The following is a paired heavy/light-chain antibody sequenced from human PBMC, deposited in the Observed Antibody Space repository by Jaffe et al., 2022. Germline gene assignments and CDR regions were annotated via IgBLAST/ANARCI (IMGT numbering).Light chain of an antibody. CDR3: QQSYITPRT. CDR2: ATS. V-gene: IGKV1-39*01. J-gene: IGKJ1*01. CDR1: QSIHTY. Sequence: DIQMTQSPSSLSASVGDRVTITCRASQSIHTYLDWYQQKPGKAPKVLIYATSSLQSGVPSRFSGSGSGTDFTLTISSLQPEDFATYYCQQSYITPRTFGQGTKVEIK.
Heavy chain of an antibody. D-gene: IGHD7-27*01. CDR2: IYYSGST. CDR1: GGSVSSYY. J-gene: IGHJ4*02. Sequence: QVQLQESGPGLVKPSETLSLTCTVSGGSVSSYYWSWIRQPPGKGLEWIGYIYYSGSTNYNPSLKSRVTISVDTSKSQFSLKLNSVTAADTAVYYCARDTGNCFDCWGQGTLVTVSS. CDR3: ARDTGNCFDC. V-gene: IGHV4-59*02.